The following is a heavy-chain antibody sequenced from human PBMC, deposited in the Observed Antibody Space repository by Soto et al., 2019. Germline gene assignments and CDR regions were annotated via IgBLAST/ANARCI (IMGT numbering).Heavy chain of an antibody. V-gene: IGHV4-30-4*01. J-gene: IGHJ6*02. CDR3: ARSLAATHYYYYGMDV. Sequence: SETLSLTCTVSGGSISSGDYYWSWIRQPPGKGLEWIGYIYYSGSTYYNPSLKSRVTISVDTSKNQFSLKLSSVTAADTAVYYCARSLAATHYYYYGMDVWGQGTTVTVSS. CDR1: GGSISSGDYY. CDR2: IYYSGST. D-gene: IGHD2-15*01.